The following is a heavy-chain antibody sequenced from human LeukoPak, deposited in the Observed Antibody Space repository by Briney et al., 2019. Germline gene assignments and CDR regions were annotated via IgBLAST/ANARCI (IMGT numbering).Heavy chain of an antibody. V-gene: IGHV4-61*02. CDR3: AGGWRYYYDSSGYYYRPRDAFDI. CDR1: GGSISSGSYY. J-gene: IGHJ3*02. Sequence: SETLSLTCTVSGGSISSGSYYWSWIRQPAGKGLEWIGRIYTSGSTNYNPSLKSRVTISVDTPNNQFSLKLSSVTAAGTAVYYCAGGWRYYYDSSGYYYRPRDAFDIWGQGTMVTVSS. CDR2: IYTSGST. D-gene: IGHD3-22*01.